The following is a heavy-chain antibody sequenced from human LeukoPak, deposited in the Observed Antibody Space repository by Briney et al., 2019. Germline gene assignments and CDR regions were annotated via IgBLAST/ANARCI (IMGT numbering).Heavy chain of an antibody. Sequence: ASVKVSCKASGYTFTGYYMHWVRQAPGQGLEWMGRINPNSGGTNYAQKFQGRVTMTRDTSISTAYMELSRLRSDDTAVYYCARVQYYYDSSGYYFDYWGQGTLVTVSS. CDR3: ARVQYYYDSSGYYFDY. J-gene: IGHJ4*02. D-gene: IGHD3-22*01. V-gene: IGHV1-2*06. CDR1: GYTFTGYY. CDR2: INPNSGGT.